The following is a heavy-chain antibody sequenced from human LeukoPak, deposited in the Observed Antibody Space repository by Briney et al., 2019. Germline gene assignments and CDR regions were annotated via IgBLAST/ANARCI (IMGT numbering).Heavy chain of an antibody. CDR2: IDSDGSRT. V-gene: IGHV3-74*01. CDR1: GFTFSGYW. D-gene: IGHD5-18*01. CDR3: ARAPGPQTTMYYYYYMDV. J-gene: IGHJ6*03. Sequence: GGSLRLSCAASGFTFSGYWMHWVRQAPGKGLVWVSRIDSDGSRTTYAHSVKGRFTISRDNAKNTLYLQMNSLRAEDTAVYYCARAPGPQTTMYYYYYMDVWGKGTTVTISS.